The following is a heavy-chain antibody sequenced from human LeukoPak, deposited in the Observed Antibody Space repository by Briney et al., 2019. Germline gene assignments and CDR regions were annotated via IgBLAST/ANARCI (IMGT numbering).Heavy chain of an antibody. D-gene: IGHD1-14*01. V-gene: IGHV1-69*05. J-gene: IGHJ4*02. CDR3: AGEVYSNRYYFDY. CDR1: GGTFSSYA. Sequence: ASVKVSCKASGGTFSSYAISWVRQAPGQGLEWMGRIIPIFGTASYAQKFQGRVTITTDESTSTAYMELSSLRSEDTAVYYCAGEVYSNRYYFDYWGQGTLVTVSS. CDR2: IIPIFGTA.